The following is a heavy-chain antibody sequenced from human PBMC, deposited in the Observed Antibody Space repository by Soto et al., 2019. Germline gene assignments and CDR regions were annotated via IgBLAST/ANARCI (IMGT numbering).Heavy chain of an antibody. D-gene: IGHD4-17*01. V-gene: IGHV3-48*01. Sequence: EVQLVESGGGLVQPGGSLRLSCAASGFTFSSYSMNWVRQAPGKGLEWVSYISRSSSTIYYADSVKGRFTISRDNAKNSLYLQMNGLRAEDRAVYYCVIDGDVCDYWGQGTLVTVSS. CDR1: GFTFSSYS. J-gene: IGHJ4*02. CDR2: ISRSSSTI. CDR3: VIDGDVCDY.